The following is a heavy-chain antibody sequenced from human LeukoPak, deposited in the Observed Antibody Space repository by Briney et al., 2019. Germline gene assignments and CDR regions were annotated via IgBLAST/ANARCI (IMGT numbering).Heavy chain of an antibody. CDR3: AKDPIFSGSYGVFDY. CDR2: ISGSGGST. Sequence: GGSLRLSCAASGFTFSSYAMSWVRQAPGKGLEWVSGISGSGGSTYYADSVKGRFTISRDNSKNTVYLQMNSLRAGDTAVYYCAKDPIFSGSYGVFDYWGLGTLVTVSS. D-gene: IGHD1-26*01. CDR1: GFTFSSYA. J-gene: IGHJ4*02. V-gene: IGHV3-23*01.